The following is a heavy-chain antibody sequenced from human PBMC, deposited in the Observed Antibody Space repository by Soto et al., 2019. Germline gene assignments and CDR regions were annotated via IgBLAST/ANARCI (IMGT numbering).Heavy chain of an antibody. Sequence: ASVKISCKTSGYTLTSYDINCVLQATGQGLEWMGWISAYSGNTNYAQKFQGRVTMTTDTSTSTAYMELRSLRSDDTAVYYCARVALVRGISYYGMDVWGQGTTVTVPS. D-gene: IGHD3-10*01. CDR2: ISAYSGNT. CDR3: ARVALVRGISYYGMDV. V-gene: IGHV1-18*01. CDR1: GYTLTSYD. J-gene: IGHJ6*02.